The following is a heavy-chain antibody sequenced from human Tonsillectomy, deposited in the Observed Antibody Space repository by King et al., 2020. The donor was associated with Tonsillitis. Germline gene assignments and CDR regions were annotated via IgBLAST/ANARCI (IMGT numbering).Heavy chain of an antibody. V-gene: IGHV4-39*07. Sequence: LQLQESGPGLVKPSETLSLTCTVSGGSISSSYYCWGWIRQPPGKGLEWIGSIYYSGSTYYNPSLKSRVTISVDTSKNQFSLKLSSVTAADTAVYYCARTGGVAAPPGYYYGMDVWGQGTTVTVSS. CDR2: IYYSGST. CDR1: GGSISSSYYC. CDR3: ARTGGVAAPPGYYYGMDV. D-gene: IGHD2-8*02. J-gene: IGHJ6*02.